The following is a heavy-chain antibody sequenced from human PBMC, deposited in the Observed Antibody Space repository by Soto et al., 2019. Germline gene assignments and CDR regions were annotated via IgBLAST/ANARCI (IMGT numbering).Heavy chain of an antibody. CDR3: ARSPDSSGYYPRWYYYGMDV. CDR2: IYYSGST. J-gene: IGHJ6*02. D-gene: IGHD3-22*01. V-gene: IGHV4-31*03. Sequence: SETLSLTCTVSGGSISSGGYYWSWIRQHPGKGLDWIGYIYYSGSTYYNPSLKSRVTISVDKSKNQFSLKLSSVTAADTAVYYCARSPDSSGYYPRWYYYGMDVWGQGTTVTVSS. CDR1: GGSISSGGYY.